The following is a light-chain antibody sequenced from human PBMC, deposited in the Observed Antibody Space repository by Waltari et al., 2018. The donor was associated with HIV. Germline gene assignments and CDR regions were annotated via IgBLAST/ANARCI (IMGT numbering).Light chain of an antibody. V-gene: IGLV2-14*01. J-gene: IGLJ3*02. CDR2: EVF. Sequence: SALTQPASVSASPGQSITISCTGTRSDVGGYNFVSWYQQHPGKAPQLMIYEVFPRPSGVSNRFSGFKSANTASLTISGLQAEDEAYYYCSSYTSSSTWVFGGETKLTVL. CDR3: SSYTSSSTWV. CDR1: RSDVGGYNF.